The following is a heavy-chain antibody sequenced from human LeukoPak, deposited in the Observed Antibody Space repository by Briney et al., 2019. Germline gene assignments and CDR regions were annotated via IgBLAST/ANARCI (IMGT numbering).Heavy chain of an antibody. CDR3: ARDWRNLGMDV. V-gene: IGHV3-74*01. J-gene: IGHJ6*02. CDR1: GFDLSRLW. CDR2: IDGPGTYT. D-gene: IGHD1-14*01. Sequence: GGSLRLSCAASGFDLSRLWAYWVRRTPGQGLVWVSRIDGPGTYTSHADFVKGRFTVSRDNAKNTVPLQMTSLRAEDTGVYYCARDWRNLGMDVWGQGTTVTVSS.